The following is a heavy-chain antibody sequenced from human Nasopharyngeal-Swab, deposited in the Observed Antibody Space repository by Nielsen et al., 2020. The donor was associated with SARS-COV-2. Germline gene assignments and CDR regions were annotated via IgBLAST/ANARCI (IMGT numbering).Heavy chain of an antibody. CDR1: GFIFGNYA. CDR2: INNRGDDT. CDR3: VKDLAYDEVS. J-gene: IGHJ5*02. D-gene: IGHD5-12*01. V-gene: IGHV3-23*01. Sequence: GVLKISCAASGFIFGNYAMSWVRQAPGKGLEWVSTINNRGDDTHYVDSVRGRFTVSRDNSKNTLYLQMNSLRGEDTAIYYCVKDLAYDEVSWGQGTLVTVSS.